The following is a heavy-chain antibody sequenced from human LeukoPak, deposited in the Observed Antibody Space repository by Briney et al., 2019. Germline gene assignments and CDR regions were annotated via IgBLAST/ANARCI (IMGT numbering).Heavy chain of an antibody. Sequence: PGGSLRLSCAASGFTFSSYAMSWVRQAPGKGLEWVSAISGSGGSTYYADSVKGRFTISRDNSKNTLYLQMGSLRAEDMAVYYCARDYYGSGSYFLDYWGQGALVTVSS. J-gene: IGHJ4*02. CDR3: ARDYYGSGSYFLDY. D-gene: IGHD3-10*01. V-gene: IGHV3-23*01. CDR2: ISGSGGST. CDR1: GFTFSSYA.